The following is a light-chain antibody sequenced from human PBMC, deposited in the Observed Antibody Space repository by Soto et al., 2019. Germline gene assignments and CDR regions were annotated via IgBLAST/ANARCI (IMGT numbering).Light chain of an antibody. V-gene: IGKV3-15*01. J-gene: IGKJ5*01. CDR1: QSVYSS. CDR2: GAS. Sequence: ETVMTQSPATLSVSPGERATLSCRASQSVYSSLAWYQQKHGQAPRLLIYGASTRATGIPARFSGSGSGTEFTLTISSLEPEDFAVYYCQQRRNWPITFGQGTRLEIK. CDR3: QQRRNWPIT.